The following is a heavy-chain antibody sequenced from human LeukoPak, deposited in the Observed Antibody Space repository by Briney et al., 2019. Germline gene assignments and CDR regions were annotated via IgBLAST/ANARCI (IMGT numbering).Heavy chain of an antibody. CDR1: GFTFSSYS. D-gene: IGHD4-17*01. J-gene: IGHJ3*02. V-gene: IGHV3-21*01. Sequence: GGSLRLSCAASGFTFSSYSMTWVRQAPGKGLEWVSSISSSSSYIYYADSVKGRFTISRDNAKNSLYLQMNSLRAEDTAVYYCARADYGDYGAFDIWGQGTMVTVSS. CDR3: ARADYGDYGAFDI. CDR2: ISSSSSYI.